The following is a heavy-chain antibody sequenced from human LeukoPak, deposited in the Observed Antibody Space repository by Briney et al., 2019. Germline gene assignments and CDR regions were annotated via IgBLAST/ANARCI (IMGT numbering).Heavy chain of an antibody. D-gene: IGHD2-8*01. CDR2: ISSSSSYI. Sequence: GGSLRLSCAASGFTFSSYSMNWVRQAPGKGLEWVSSISSSSSYIYYADSVKGRFTISRDNAKNSLYLQMNSLRAEDTAVYYCASTLRKGVAFDIWGQGTMVTVSS. J-gene: IGHJ3*02. CDR3: ASTLRKGVAFDI. V-gene: IGHV3-21*01. CDR1: GFTFSSYS.